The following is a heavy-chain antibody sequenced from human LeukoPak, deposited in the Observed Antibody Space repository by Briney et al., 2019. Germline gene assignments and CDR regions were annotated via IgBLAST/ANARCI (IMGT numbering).Heavy chain of an antibody. CDR3: ARVPLRFLEPFAY. CDR2: ISHRGRT. CDR1: GGSVSGYY. V-gene: IGHV4-34*01. J-gene: IGHJ4*02. Sequence: PSETLSLTCAVYGGSVSGYYWSWIRQPPEKGLEWIGEISHRGRTHYTPSLQSRVTMSVDTSKNQFALNLNSVTAADTAVYYCARVPLRFLEPFAYWGQAILVTVSS. D-gene: IGHD3-3*01.